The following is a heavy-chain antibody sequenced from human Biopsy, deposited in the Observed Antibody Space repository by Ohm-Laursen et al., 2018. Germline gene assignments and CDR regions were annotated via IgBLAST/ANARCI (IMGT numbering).Heavy chain of an antibody. D-gene: IGHD3/OR15-3a*01. V-gene: IGHV4-59*08. Sequence: SETLSLTCSVSGGSISSSYWSWIRQPPGKGLEWIGYISYSGSTSYNPSLKSRVTISVDTSKSQFSLTLPSVTAADTAVYYCVRLNRRGNIIFFDYWGRGTLVTVSS. CDR1: GGSISSSY. CDR3: VRLNRRGNIIFFDY. J-gene: IGHJ4*02. CDR2: ISYSGST.